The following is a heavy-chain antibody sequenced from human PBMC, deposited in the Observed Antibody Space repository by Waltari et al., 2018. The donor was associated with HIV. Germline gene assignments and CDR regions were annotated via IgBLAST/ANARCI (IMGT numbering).Heavy chain of an antibody. J-gene: IGHJ3*02. D-gene: IGHD4-17*01. V-gene: IGHV4-61*02. Sequence: QVQLQESGPGLVKPSQTLSLTCTVSGGSISSGSYNWSWIRQPAGKGLEWIGRIYTSGSTNYNPSLKSRVTISVDTSKNQFSLKLSSVTAADTAVYYCARVGGMTTVTRDAFDIWGQGTMVTVSS. CDR2: IYTSGST. CDR1: GGSISSGSYN. CDR3: ARVGGMTTVTRDAFDI.